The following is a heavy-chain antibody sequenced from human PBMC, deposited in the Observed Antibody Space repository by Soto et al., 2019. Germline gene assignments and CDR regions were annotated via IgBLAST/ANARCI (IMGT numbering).Heavy chain of an antibody. Sequence: EVQLLESGGGLVQPGGSLRLSCAASGFTFNNYAMNWVRQAPGKGLEWVSVISDNGDTTHYADCVKGRFTISRDNSKNTLYLQMNSLRAEDTAVYYCAKAPPMSLYSVYWAQGTLVTVSS. CDR1: GFTFNNYA. D-gene: IGHD3-10*02. J-gene: IGHJ4*02. V-gene: IGHV3-23*01. CDR3: AKAPPMSLYSVY. CDR2: ISDNGDTT.